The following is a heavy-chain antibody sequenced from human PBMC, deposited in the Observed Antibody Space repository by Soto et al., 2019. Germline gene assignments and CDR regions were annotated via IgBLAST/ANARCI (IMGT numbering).Heavy chain of an antibody. Sequence: VGSLRLSCAASGFTFSSYAMSWVRQAPGKGLEWVSAISGSGGSTYYADSVKGRFTISRDNSKNTLYLQMNSLRAEDTAVYYCAKEGEHSSGWANFDYWGQGTLVTVSS. CDR3: AKEGEHSSGWANFDY. V-gene: IGHV3-23*01. J-gene: IGHJ4*02. CDR1: GFTFSSYA. CDR2: ISGSGGST. D-gene: IGHD6-19*01.